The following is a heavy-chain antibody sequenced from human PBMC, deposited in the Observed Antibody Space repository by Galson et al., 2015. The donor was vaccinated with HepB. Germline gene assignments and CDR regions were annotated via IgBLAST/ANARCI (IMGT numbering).Heavy chain of an antibody. CDR3: ARVETYITGWPFR. V-gene: IGHV3-74*01. Sequence: SLRLSCAASGFTFSDYWMHWVRQAPGKGLVWVSRINHDGTSTVYADSVKGRFTISRDNAKNTLYLQMNSLRAEDTAVYYRARVETYITGWPFRWGQGTLVTVSS. J-gene: IGHJ4*02. D-gene: IGHD6-19*01. CDR1: GFTFSDYW. CDR2: INHDGTST.